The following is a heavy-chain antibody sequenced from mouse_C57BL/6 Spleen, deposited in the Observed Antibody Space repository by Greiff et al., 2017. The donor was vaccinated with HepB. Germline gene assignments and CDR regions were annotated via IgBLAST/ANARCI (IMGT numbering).Heavy chain of an antibody. Sequence: EVQLQQSGPELVKPGASVKISCKASGYSFTGYYMNWVKQSPEKSLEWIGEINPSTGGTTYNQKFKAKATLTVDKSSSTAYMQLKSLTSEDSAVYYCARMRFLDYWGHGTTLTVSS. CDR2: INPSTGGT. V-gene: IGHV1-42*01. J-gene: IGHJ2*01. CDR1: GYSFTGYY. CDR3: ARMRFLDY.